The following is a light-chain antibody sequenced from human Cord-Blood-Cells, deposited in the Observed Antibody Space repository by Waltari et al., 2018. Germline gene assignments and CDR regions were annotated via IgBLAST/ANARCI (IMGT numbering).Light chain of an antibody. CDR1: QSVLYSSNNKHY. V-gene: IGKV4-1*01. J-gene: IGKJ5*01. CDR2: WAA. CDR3: QQYYSTPIT. Sequence: IVMTQSPDSLAVSLGERATIHCKSSQSVLYSSNNKHYLAWYQQKPGQPPNLLIDWAATRESEGPAGFSGSGSGTDCTLTLSSLQAQDVAVYYCQQYYSTPITFGQGTRLEIK.